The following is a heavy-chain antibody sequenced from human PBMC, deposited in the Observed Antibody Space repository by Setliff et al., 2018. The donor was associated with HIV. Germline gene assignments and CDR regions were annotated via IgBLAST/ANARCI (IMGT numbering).Heavy chain of an antibody. CDR3: ARDRFRGGVGTGLAEY. CDR2: IKTAASVT. D-gene: IGHD3-16*01. Sequence: TGGSLRLSCAASGFTFSSYRMHWVRQTPGKGLVWVSRIKTAASVTNYADSVKGRFTISRDNAKNTLYLQMNGLSAEDTAVYYCARDRFRGGVGTGLAEYWGQGTVVTVSS. V-gene: IGHV3-74*01. CDR1: GFTFSSYR. J-gene: IGHJ4*02.